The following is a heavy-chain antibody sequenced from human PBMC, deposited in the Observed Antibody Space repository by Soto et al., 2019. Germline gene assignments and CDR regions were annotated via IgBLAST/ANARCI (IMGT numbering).Heavy chain of an antibody. J-gene: IGHJ6*02. CDR3: AHRRLGYTSPDFNGLDV. CDR2: VHWNDDK. CDR1: GFSLSTTGEG. Sequence: QITLKEAGPTLVKPTQTLTLTCTFAGFSLSTTGEGVFWIRQPPGKAPEWLALVHWNDDKRYSPSLRPRLTIRKDTSRNQVVLSLTNLYPVDTGTYYCAHRRLGYTSPDFNGLDVWGQGTTVIVSS. V-gene: IGHV2-5*01. D-gene: IGHD5-18*01.